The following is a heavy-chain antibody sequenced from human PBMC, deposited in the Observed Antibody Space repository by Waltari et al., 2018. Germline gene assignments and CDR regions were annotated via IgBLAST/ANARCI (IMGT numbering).Heavy chain of an antibody. V-gene: IGHV3-33*01. CDR3: ARSVAGLTIAFDI. J-gene: IGHJ3*02. D-gene: IGHD6-19*01. CDR2: IWYDGSNK. Sequence: QVQLVESGGGVVQPGRSLRLSCAASGFTFSSYGMHWVRQAPGKGLEWVAVIWYDGSNKYYADSVKGRFTISRDNSKNTLYLQMNSLRAEDTAVYYCARSVAGLTIAFDIWGQGTMVTFSS. CDR1: GFTFSSYG.